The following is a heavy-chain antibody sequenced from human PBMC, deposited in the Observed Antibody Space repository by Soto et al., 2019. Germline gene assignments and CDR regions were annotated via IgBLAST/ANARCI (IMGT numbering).Heavy chain of an antibody. D-gene: IGHD3-9*01. CDR2: ISYDGSNK. CDR3: VRDFGRYFRSGYMDV. V-gene: IGHV3-30*03. J-gene: IGHJ6*03. CDR1: GFTFSSYG. Sequence: GGSLRLSCAASGFTFSSYGMHWVRQAPGKGLEWVAVISYDGSNKYYAHSLRGRFTISRDNAKDSLYLQMNYLRAEDTAVYYCVRDFGRYFRSGYMDVWGDGATVTVSS.